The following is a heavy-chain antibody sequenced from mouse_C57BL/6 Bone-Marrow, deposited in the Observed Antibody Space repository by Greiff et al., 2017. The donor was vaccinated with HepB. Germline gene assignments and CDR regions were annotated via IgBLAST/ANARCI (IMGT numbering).Heavy chain of an antibody. CDR2: ISSGGSYT. CDR3: ARPCYGNYTDY. J-gene: IGHJ4*01. V-gene: IGHV5-6*01. Sequence: EVNVVESGGDLVKPGGSLKLSCAASGFTFSSYGMSWVRQTPDKRLEWVATISSGGSYTYYPDSVKGRFTISRDNAKNTLYLQMSSLESEDTAMYYCARPCYGNYTDYWGKGTSVTVSS. D-gene: IGHD2-10*01. CDR1: GFTFSSYG.